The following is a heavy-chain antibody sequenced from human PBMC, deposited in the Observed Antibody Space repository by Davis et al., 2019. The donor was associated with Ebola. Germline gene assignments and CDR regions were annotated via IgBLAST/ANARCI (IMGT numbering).Heavy chain of an antibody. CDR2: ISSSGSTI. CDR3: ARGYSYGADSSYYYYMDV. J-gene: IGHJ6*03. Sequence: PGGSLRLSCAASGFTFSDYYMSWIRQAPGKGLEWVSYISSSGSTIYYADSVKGRFTISRDNAKNSLYLQMNSLRAEDTAVYYCARGYSYGADSSYYYYMDVWGKGTTVTVSS. V-gene: IGHV3-11*04. D-gene: IGHD5-18*01. CDR1: GFTFSDYY.